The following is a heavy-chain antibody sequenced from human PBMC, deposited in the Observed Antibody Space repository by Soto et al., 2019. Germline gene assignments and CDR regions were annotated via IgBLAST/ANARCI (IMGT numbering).Heavy chain of an antibody. D-gene: IGHD2-2*01. CDR2: INHSGST. V-gene: IGHV4-34*01. CDR1: GGSFSGYY. CDR3: ARGGCSSTSCYPVNYFDY. J-gene: IGHJ4*02. Sequence: QVQLQQWGAGLLNPSETLSLTCAVYGGSFSGYYWSWIRQPPGKWLEWIGEINHSGSTNYNPSLKSRVTISVDTSKSQFSLKLSSVTAADTAVYYCARGGCSSTSCYPVNYFDYWGQGTLVTVSS.